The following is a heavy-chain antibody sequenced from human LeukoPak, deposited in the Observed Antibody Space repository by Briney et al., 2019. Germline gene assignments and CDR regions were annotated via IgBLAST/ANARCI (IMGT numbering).Heavy chain of an antibody. V-gene: IGHV1-46*01. D-gene: IGHD2/OR15-2a*01. CDR2: INPSGGST. CDR1: GYTFTSYY. CDR3: AREISPVGPDY. Sequence: ASVKVSCKASGYTFTSYYMHWVRQAPGQGLEWMGIINPSGGSTSYAQKFQGRVTMTRDTSTSTVYMELSSLRPEDTAVYYCAREISPVGPDYWGQGTLVTVSS. J-gene: IGHJ4*02.